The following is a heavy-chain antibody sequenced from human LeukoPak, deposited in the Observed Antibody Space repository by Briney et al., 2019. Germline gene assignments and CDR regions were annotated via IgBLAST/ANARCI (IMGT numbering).Heavy chain of an antibody. CDR2: INPSGGST. V-gene: IGHV1-46*01. J-gene: IGHJ6*03. CDR1: GYTFTSYY. CDR3: ARAHPHYYEDPDYYYMDV. D-gene: IGHD3-22*01. Sequence: EASVKVSCKASGYTFTSYYMHWVRQAPGQGLEWMGIINPSGGSTSYAQKFQGRVTMTRDMSTSTVYMELSSLRSEDTAVYYCARAHPHYYEDPDYYYMDVWGKGTTVTVSS.